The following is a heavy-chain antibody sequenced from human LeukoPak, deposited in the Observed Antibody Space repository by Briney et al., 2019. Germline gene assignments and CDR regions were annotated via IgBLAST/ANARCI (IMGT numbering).Heavy chain of an antibody. Sequence: PGRSLRLSCAASGFTFSSYGMSWVRQAPGKGLEWVSAISGSGGSTYYADSVKGRFTISRDNSKNTLYLQMNSLRAEDTAVYYCAKDGDYVWGSYRPLPSDYWGRGTLVTVSS. CDR1: GFTFSSYG. D-gene: IGHD3-16*02. J-gene: IGHJ4*02. V-gene: IGHV3-23*01. CDR2: ISGSGGST. CDR3: AKDGDYVWGSYRPLPSDY.